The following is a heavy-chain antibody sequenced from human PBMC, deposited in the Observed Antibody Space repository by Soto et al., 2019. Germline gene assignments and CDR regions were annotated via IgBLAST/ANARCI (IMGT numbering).Heavy chain of an antibody. D-gene: IGHD1-7*01. V-gene: IGHV4-4*02. CDR3: ASRDPGTSVDY. CDR1: GGSFTSNNW. Sequence: SETLSLTCAVSGGSFTSNNWWTWVRQPPGQGLEWIGEIYRTGSTNYNPSLKSRVTISLDKSENQFSLKVTSLTAAGTAVYYCASRDPGTSVDYWGQGTLVTVSS. J-gene: IGHJ4*02. CDR2: IYRTGST.